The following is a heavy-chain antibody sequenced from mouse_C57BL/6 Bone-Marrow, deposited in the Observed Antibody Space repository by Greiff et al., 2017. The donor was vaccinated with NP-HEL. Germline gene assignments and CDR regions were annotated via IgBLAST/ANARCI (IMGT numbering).Heavy chain of an antibody. J-gene: IGHJ2*01. CDR3: RYYGNYGYYFDY. D-gene: IGHD2-1*01. V-gene: IGHV1-39*01. CDR1: GYSFTDYN. Sequence: EVKLQESGPELVKPGASVKISCKASGYSFTDYNMNWVKQSNGKSLEWIGVINPNYGTTSYNQKFKGKATLTVDQSSSTAYMQLNSLTSEDSAVYYCRYYGNYGYYFDYWGQGTTLTVSS. CDR2: INPNYGTT.